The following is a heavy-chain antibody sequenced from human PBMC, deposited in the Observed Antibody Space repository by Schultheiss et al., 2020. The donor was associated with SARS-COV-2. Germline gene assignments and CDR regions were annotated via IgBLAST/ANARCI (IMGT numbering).Heavy chain of an antibody. J-gene: IGHJ4*02. Sequence: SETLSLTCTVSGGSISSYYWSWIRQPAGKGLEWIGRIYTSGSTNYNPSLKSRVTISVDTSKNQFSLKLSSVTAADTAVYYCARNYDTSGYYFFFDYWGQGTLVTVSS. CDR3: ARNYDTSGYYFFFDY. CDR2: IYTSGST. CDR1: GGSISSYY. V-gene: IGHV4-4*07. D-gene: IGHD3-22*01.